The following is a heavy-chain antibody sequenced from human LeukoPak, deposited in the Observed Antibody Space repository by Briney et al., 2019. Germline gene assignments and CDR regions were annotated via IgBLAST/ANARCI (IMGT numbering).Heavy chain of an antibody. Sequence: PGGSLRVSCAASGFRFSGCSLSWVRQAPGKGLEWVATINEVGSKTYYDDSVKGRFTISRDNAKNSLYLEMSSPRAEDTAVYYCARLLGTVTTFDYWGQGTLVTVSS. CDR1: GFRFSGCS. J-gene: IGHJ4*02. V-gene: IGHV3-7*01. D-gene: IGHD1-26*01. CDR2: INEVGSKT. CDR3: ARLLGTVTTFDY.